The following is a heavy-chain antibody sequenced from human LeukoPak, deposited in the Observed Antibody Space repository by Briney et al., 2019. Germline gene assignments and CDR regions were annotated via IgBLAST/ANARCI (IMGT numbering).Heavy chain of an antibody. V-gene: IGHV4-39*07. CDR3: ARVTPLAAAGPSFDY. D-gene: IGHD6-13*01. J-gene: IGHJ4*02. Sequence: KPSETLSLTCTVSGGSISSSSYYWGWIRQPPGEGLEWIGSIYHSGSTYYNPSLKSRFTIAVETSKNQFSLKLNSVTAADTAVYYCARVTPLAAAGPSFDYWGQGTLVTVSS. CDR1: GGSISSSSYY. CDR2: IYHSGST.